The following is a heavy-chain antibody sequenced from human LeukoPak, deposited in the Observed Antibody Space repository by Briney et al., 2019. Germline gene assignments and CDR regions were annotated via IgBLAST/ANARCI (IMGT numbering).Heavy chain of an antibody. J-gene: IGHJ6*02. Sequence: ASVKVSCKTSGYTFTTYGISWVRQAPGQGLEWMGWISTYNGHTNYAQKFQGRGTMTRKTSIRTAYMELSSLRPEDTAVYYCARDSFADFWSGYPYYYYYYGMDVWGQGTTVTVSS. CDR1: GYTFTTYG. CDR3: ARDSFADFWSGYPYYYYYYGMDV. D-gene: IGHD3-3*01. CDR2: ISTYNGHT. V-gene: IGHV1-18*01.